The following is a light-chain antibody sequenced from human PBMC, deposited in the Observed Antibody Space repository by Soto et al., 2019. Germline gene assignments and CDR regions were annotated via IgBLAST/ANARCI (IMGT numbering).Light chain of an antibody. V-gene: IGLV6-57*04. CDR2: EDT. Sequence: NFMLTQPHSMSESPGKTVTISCTRSSGNIATNYVQWYQQRPGSAPRTVIYEDTRRPSGIPDRFSASIDSSSNSASLTISGLKTEDEADYSCQSYQFSQQVFGGGTLLTVL. CDR1: SGNIATNY. J-gene: IGLJ3*02. CDR3: QSYQFSQQV.